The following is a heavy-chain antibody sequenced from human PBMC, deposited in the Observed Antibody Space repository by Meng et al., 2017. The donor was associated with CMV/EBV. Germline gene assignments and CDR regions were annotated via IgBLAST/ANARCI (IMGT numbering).Heavy chain of an antibody. Sequence: GESLRLSCAASGFTFSSYSMNWVRQAPGKGLEWVSSISSSSSYIYYADSVKGRFTISRDNAKNSLYLQMNSLRAEDTAVYYCARSFVVASYYFDYWGQGTLVTVSS. J-gene: IGHJ4*02. D-gene: IGHD2-2*01. CDR2: ISSSSSYI. CDR1: GFTFSSYS. V-gene: IGHV3-21*01. CDR3: ARSFVVASYYFDY.